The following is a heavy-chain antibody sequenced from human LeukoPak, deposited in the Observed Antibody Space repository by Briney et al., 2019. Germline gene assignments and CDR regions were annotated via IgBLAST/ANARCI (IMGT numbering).Heavy chain of an antibody. J-gene: IGHJ6*03. CDR1: GFTFSSYG. CDR2: IRYDGSNK. Sequence: GGSLRLSCAASGFTFSSYGMHWVRQAPGKGLEWVAFIRYDGSNKYYADSVKGRFTISRDNSKNTLYLQMNSLRAEDTAVYYCAKVPLDPAAIGYYMDVWGKGTTVTVSS. V-gene: IGHV3-30*02. D-gene: IGHD2-2*01. CDR3: AKVPLDPAAIGYYMDV.